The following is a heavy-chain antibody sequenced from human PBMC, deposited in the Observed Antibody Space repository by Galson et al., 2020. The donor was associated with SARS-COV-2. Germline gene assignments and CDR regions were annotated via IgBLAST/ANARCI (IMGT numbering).Heavy chain of an antibody. Sequence: SGPTLVKPTQTLTLTCTFSGFSLSTSGVSVGWIRQPPGKALEWLALIYWDDDKRYSPSLKSRLTITKDTSKNQVVLTMTNMDPVDSATYYCAHSSGYYHFWSGYYRGHFDYWGQGTLVTVSS. J-gene: IGHJ4*02. CDR1: GFSLSTSGVS. CDR2: IYWDDDK. CDR3: AHSSGYYHFWSGYYRGHFDY. V-gene: IGHV2-5*02. D-gene: IGHD3-3*01.